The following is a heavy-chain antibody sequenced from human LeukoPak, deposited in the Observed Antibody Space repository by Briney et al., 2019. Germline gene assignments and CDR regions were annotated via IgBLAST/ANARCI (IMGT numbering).Heavy chain of an antibody. V-gene: IGHV3-21*01. D-gene: IGHD3-10*01. Sequence: GGSLRLTCAASEFTFSRYNMNWVRQAPGKGLEWVSSISSSGSYKYYADSVKGRVTISRDNAKNSLYLQMNSLRAEDTAVYYCARDGSGTTNFDYWGQGTLVTVSS. CDR2: ISSSGSYK. J-gene: IGHJ4*02. CDR1: EFTFSRYN. CDR3: ARDGSGTTNFDY.